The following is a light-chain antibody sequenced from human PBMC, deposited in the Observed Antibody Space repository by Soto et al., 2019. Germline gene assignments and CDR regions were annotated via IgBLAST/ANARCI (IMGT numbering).Light chain of an antibody. V-gene: IGKV3-11*01. CDR3: QLRSGRPPVFT. Sequence: DIVWTQSPATLSLSPGDRATLSCRASESVGNYIAWYQQKPGQTPRVLIYDGSNRATGVPARFSGSGSGTDFTLIISSLEPEDFAFYYCQLRSGRPPVFTFGPGTKVDFK. J-gene: IGKJ3*01. CDR2: DGS. CDR1: ESVGNY.